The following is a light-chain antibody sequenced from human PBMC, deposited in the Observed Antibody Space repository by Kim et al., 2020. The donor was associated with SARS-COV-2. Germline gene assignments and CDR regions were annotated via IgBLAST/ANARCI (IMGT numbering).Light chain of an antibody. CDR2: DVT. V-gene: IGLV2-14*03. CDR3: SSYTTSGTYV. J-gene: IGLJ1*01. Sequence: GRSITISCAETRSDVGDDKYVSWYQQHPLRAPKLMIYDVTERPSGVSHRFSASKSGNTASLTISGLLPEDEADYYCSSYTTSGTYVFGTGTKVTVL. CDR1: RSDVGDDKY.